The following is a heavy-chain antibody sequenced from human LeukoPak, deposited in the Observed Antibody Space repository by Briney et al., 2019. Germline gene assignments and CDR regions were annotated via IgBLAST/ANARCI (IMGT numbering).Heavy chain of an antibody. V-gene: IGHV3-30*18. D-gene: IGHD1-26*01. CDR2: ISYDGSNK. J-gene: IGHJ4*02. CDR3: AKDSSGSYFNFDY. CDR1: GFTISSYG. Sequence: PGRALRLSCAASGFTISSYGMHWVRQAPGKGLEWVAVISYDGSNKYYADSVKGRFTISRDNSKNTLYLQMNSLRAEDTAVYYCAKDSSGSYFNFDYWGQGTLVTVSS.